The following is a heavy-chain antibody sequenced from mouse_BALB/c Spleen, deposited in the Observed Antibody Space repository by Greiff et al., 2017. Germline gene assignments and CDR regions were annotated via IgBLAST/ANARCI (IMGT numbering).Heavy chain of an antibody. Sequence: QVQLKQPGAELVRPGASVKLSCKASGYTFTSYWINWVKQRPGQGLEWIGNIYPSDSYTNYNQKFKDKATLTADKSSSTAYMQLSSLTSEDSAVYYCAPLRLDAMDYWGQGTSVTVSS. V-gene: IGHV1-69*02. CDR3: APLRLDAMDY. J-gene: IGHJ4*01. D-gene: IGHD2-4*01. CDR2: IYPSDSYT. CDR1: GYTFTSYW.